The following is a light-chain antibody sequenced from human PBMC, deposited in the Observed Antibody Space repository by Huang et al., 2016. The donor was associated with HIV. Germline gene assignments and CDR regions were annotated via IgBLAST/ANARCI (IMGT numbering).Light chain of an antibody. CDR2: GES. CDR1: QSVSSN. Sequence: EIVMTQSPAILSVSPGERATLSCRASQSVSSNFAWYQQKPGQAPRLLIYGESTRATGIPARFNGSGSGTEFTLTISSLQPEDFAIYYCQQYNNWLYTFGQGTKVEIK. CDR3: QQYNNWLYT. V-gene: IGKV3-15*01. J-gene: IGKJ2*01.